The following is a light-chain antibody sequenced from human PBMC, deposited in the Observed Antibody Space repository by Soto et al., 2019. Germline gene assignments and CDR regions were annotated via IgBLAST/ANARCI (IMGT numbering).Light chain of an antibody. V-gene: IGKV3-11*01. Sequence: EIVLTQSPATLSSSPGERATLSCRASQTVSSKLAWYQHKPGQAPRLLIYDTSNRATGIPARFSGSGSGTDFTLTISSLEPEDFAVYYCQQRSSWWTFGQGTKVDIK. CDR2: DTS. CDR3: QQRSSWWT. J-gene: IGKJ1*01. CDR1: QTVSSK.